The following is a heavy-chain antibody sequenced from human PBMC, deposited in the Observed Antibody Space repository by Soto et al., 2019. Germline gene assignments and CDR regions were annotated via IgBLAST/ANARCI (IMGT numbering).Heavy chain of an antibody. CDR3: ACNYYDFGSGYYSVGYLDY. V-gene: IGHV4-34*08. CDR2: ITRSGNT. Sequence: SETLALTCAVYGGTFSGHYWTWIRQTPGKGLEWVGEITRSGNTNYNPSLKSRVTISVDTSKNQFSLKLSSVTAADTAVYYCACNYYDFGSGYYSVGYLDYWAQGTPVTVSS. J-gene: IGHJ4*02. CDR1: GGTFSGHY. D-gene: IGHD3-3*01.